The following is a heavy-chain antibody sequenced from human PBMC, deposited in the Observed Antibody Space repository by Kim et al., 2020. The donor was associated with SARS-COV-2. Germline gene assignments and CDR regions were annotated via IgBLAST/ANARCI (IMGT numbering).Heavy chain of an antibody. V-gene: IGHV4-34*01. CDR1: GGSFSGYY. CDR3: ARGTVPTPRFLEWFPPPYFDY. CDR2: INHSGST. Sequence: SETLSLTCAVYGGSFSGYYWSWIRQPPGKGLEWIGEINHSGSTNYNPSLKSRVTISVDTSKNQFSLKLSSVTAADTAVYYCARGTVPTPRFLEWFPPPYFDYWGQGTLVTVSS. J-gene: IGHJ4*02. D-gene: IGHD3-3*01.